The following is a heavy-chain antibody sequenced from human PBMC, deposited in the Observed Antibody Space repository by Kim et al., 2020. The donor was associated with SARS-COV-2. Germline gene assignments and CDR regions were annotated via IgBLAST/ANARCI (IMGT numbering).Heavy chain of an antibody. V-gene: IGHV3-30*18. J-gene: IGHJ6*02. CDR1: GFTFSSYG. Sequence: GGSLRLSCAASGFTFSSYGMHWVRQAPGKGLEWVAVISYDGSNKYYADSVKGRFTISRDNSKNTLYLQMNSLRAEDTAVYYCAKVLGYCSGGSCYNYYYGMDVWGQGTTVTVSS. CDR2: ISYDGSNK. CDR3: AKVLGYCSGGSCYNYYYGMDV. D-gene: IGHD2-15*01.